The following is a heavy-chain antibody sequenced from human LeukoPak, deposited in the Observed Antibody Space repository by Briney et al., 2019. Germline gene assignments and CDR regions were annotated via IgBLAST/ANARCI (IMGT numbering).Heavy chain of an antibody. Sequence: GGSLRLSCAASGFTFSSYAMSWVRQAPGKGLEWVSAISGSGGSTYYADSVKGRFTISRDNSKNTLYLQMNSLRAEDTAVYYCAKDTYSNYRVGSFDYWGQGTLVTVSS. D-gene: IGHD4-11*01. V-gene: IGHV3-23*01. CDR1: GFTFSSYA. CDR2: ISGSGGST. J-gene: IGHJ4*02. CDR3: AKDTYSNYRVGSFDY.